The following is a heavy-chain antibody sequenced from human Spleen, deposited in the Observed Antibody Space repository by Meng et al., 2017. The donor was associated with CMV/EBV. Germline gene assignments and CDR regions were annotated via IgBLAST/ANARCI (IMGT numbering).Heavy chain of an antibody. V-gene: IGHV2-5*02. CDR1: GFSLSTSGVG. CDR3: TYRPSYYDFWSGSE. CDR2: TYSDDYR. D-gene: IGHD3-3*01. Sequence: FSGFSLSTSGVGVGWIRQRPGKALEWLALTYSDDYRRYSPSLKSRLTITKDTSKNQVVLTMTNMDPVDTGTYYCTYRPSYYDFWSGSEWGQGTLVTVSS. J-gene: IGHJ4*02.